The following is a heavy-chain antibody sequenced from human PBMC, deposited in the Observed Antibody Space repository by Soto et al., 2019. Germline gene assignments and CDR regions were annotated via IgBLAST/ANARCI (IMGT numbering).Heavy chain of an antibody. J-gene: IGHJ5*02. V-gene: IGHV3-30*18. CDR3: AKAGDCSSTSCYPGWFDP. D-gene: IGHD2-2*01. CDR1: GFTFSSYG. CDR2: ISYDGSNK. Sequence: GGSLRLSCAASGFTFSSYGMHWVRQAPGKGLEWVAVISYDGSNKYYADSVKGRFTISRDNSKNTLYLQMNSLRAEDTAVYYCAKAGDCSSTSCYPGWFDPWGQGTLVTVSS.